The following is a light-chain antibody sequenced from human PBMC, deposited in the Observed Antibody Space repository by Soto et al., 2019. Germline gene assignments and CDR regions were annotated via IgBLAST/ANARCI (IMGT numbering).Light chain of an antibody. CDR3: QQYENYWT. J-gene: IGKJ1*01. CDR2: DAS. Sequence: DIQMPQYPSTLSASVGHSVTISCRASQSISSWLAWYQHKPGKAPKLLIYDASNLDSGVPSRFSGGGSGTEFSLTISNLQPDDSATYYCQQYENYWTFGQGTKVDIK. V-gene: IGKV1-5*01. CDR1: QSISSW.